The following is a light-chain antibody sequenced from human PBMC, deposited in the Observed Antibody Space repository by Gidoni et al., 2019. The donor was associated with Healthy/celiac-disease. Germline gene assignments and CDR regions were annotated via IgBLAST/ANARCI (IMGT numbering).Light chain of an antibody. CDR3: MQALQTPRFT. CDR1: QSLLHSNGYNY. CDR2: LGS. V-gene: IGKV2-28*01. Sequence: DIVMTESPRWLPVTPAEPASISCRSSQSLLHSNGYNYLAWYLQKPGQSPQFLIYLGSNRASGVPDRFSGRGSGTDFTLKISRVEAEDVGVYYCMQALQTPRFTFGPGTQVDIK. J-gene: IGKJ3*01.